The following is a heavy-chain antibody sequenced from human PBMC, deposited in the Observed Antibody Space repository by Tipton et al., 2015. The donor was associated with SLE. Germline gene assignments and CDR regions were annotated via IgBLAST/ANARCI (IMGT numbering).Heavy chain of an antibody. Sequence: TLSLTCTVSGGSISSGGYYWSWIRQHPGKGLEWIGYIYYSGSTYYNPSLKSRVTISVDTSKNQFSLKLSSVTAADTAVYYCAILRGILNSCFDLWGRGTLVTVSS. J-gene: IGHJ2*01. CDR2: IYYSGST. CDR3: AILRGILNSCFDL. V-gene: IGHV4-31*03. D-gene: IGHD3-16*01. CDR1: GGSISSGGYY.